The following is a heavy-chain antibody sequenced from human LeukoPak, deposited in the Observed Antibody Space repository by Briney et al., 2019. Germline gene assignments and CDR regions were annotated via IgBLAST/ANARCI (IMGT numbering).Heavy chain of an antibody. J-gene: IGHJ5*02. Sequence: GASVKVSCKASGYTFTNHAMNWVRQAPGQGLEWMGWINTNTGNPTYAQGFTGRFVFSLDTFVSTAYLQISSLKAEDTAVYYCAGDPASTNWFDPWGQGTLVTVSS. CDR3: AGDPASTNWFDP. V-gene: IGHV7-4-1*02. CDR1: GYTFTNHA. D-gene: IGHD6-25*01. CDR2: INTNTGNP.